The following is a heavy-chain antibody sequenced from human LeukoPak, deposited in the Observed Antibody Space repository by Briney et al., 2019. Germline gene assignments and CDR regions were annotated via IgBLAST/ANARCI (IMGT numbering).Heavy chain of an antibody. V-gene: IGHV3-15*01. CDR3: TTGASMIVVAMGAFDI. D-gene: IGHD3-22*01. Sequence: GGSLRLSCAASGFTFSNAWMSWVRQAPGKGLEWVGRIKSKTDGGTTDYAAPVKGRFTISRDDSKNTLYLQMNSLKTEDTAVYYCTTGASMIVVAMGAFDIWGQGTMVTVSS. CDR1: GFTFSNAW. CDR2: IKSKTDGGTT. J-gene: IGHJ3*02.